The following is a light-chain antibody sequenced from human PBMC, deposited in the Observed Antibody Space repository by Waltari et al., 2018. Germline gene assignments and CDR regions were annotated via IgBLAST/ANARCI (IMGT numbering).Light chain of an antibody. CDR3: QQYHNLPLT. CDR2: DVS. J-gene: IGKJ4*01. CDR1: QDISNY. Sequence: DIQLTQSPSSLSAAVGDRVTITFQASQDISNYINWYQQRPGKAPKLLIYDVSDLERGVPSRFSGSGSGTAFTFTISSLQPEDVATYFCQQYHNLPLTFGGGTKVDIK. V-gene: IGKV1-33*01.